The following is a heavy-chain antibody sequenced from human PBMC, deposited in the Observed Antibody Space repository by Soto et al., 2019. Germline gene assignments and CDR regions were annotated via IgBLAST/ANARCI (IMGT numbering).Heavy chain of an antibody. J-gene: IGHJ4*02. Sequence: QVQLVESGGGAVQPGRSLRLSCAASGFTFSNNGIHWVRQAPGKGLEWVAVISSDGINKYYADSVKGRSTLSRDNSKSTRFLQMNSLRVEDTAVYYCAMDLYGGSSRFDYWGQGTLVTVSS. V-gene: IGHV3-30*03. CDR3: AMDLYGGSSRFDY. CDR2: ISSDGINK. CDR1: GFTFSNNG. D-gene: IGHD2-15*01.